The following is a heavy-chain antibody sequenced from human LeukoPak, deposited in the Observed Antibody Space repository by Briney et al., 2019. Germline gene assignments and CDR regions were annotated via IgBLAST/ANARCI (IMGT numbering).Heavy chain of an antibody. V-gene: IGHV3-30*18. CDR1: GFTFSSYG. CDR2: ISYDGSNK. D-gene: IGHD6-13*01. CDR3: ANVGRSNFDY. Sequence: PGGSLRLSCAASGFTFSSYGMHWVRQAPGKGLEWVAVISYDGSNKYYADSVKGRFTISRDNAKNSLYLQMNSLRAEDTAVYYCANVGRSNFDYWGQGTLVTVSS. J-gene: IGHJ4*02.